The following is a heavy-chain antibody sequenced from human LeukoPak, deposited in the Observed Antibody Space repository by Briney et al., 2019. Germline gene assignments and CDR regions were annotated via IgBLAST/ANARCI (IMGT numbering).Heavy chain of an antibody. V-gene: IGHV3-23*01. CDR2: IRGRGGST. Sequence: PGGSLRLSCVPSGFTFSSYAMSWVRQAPGRGVEWVSHIRGRGGSTYYADSVKGRFTISRDNSKNTLYLQMNSLRAEDTGVYYCAPLGVTTWLDYWGQGTLVTVSS. CDR3: APLGVTTWLDY. CDR1: GFTFSSYA. D-gene: IGHD4-17*01. J-gene: IGHJ4*02.